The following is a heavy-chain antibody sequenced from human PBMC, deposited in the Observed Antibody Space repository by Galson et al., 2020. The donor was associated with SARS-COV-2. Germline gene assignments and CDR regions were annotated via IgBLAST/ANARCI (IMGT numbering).Heavy chain of an antibody. D-gene: IGHD4-17*01. CDR2: ISHSGGT. V-gene: IGHV4-30-2*01. CDR3: ARLHYGEYAPEAFDI. J-gene: IGHJ3*02. CDR1: GTSISGGSYS. Sequence: SETLSLTCAVSGTSISGGSYSWNWIRPPPGKGLEWIGYISHSGGTYYNPSLKSRVTISGDRSKNQFSLRLSSVTAADAAVYFCARLHYGEYAPEAFDIWGPGTRVTVAS.